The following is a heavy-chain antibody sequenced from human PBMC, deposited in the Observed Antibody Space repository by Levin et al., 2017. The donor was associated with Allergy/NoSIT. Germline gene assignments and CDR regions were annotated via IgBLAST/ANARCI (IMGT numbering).Heavy chain of an antibody. Sequence: GGSLRLSCAASVFTFDDYSINWFLQAPGNGLQWFSGISFNSGSIGYSYSVKGRFTISRDNAKNSLYLQMNSLRTEDTALYYCARDNIGLPDAFDIWGQGTMVIVSS. CDR1: VFTFDDYS. V-gene: IGHV3-9*01. D-gene: IGHD3-10*01. CDR3: ARDNIGLPDAFDI. CDR2: ISFNSGSI. J-gene: IGHJ3*02.